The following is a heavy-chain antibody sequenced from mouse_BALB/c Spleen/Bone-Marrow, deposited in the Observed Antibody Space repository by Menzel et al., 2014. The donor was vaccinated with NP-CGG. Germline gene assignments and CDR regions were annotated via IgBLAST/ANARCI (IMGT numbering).Heavy chain of an antibody. CDR1: GFNIKDTY. Sequence: EVQLQQSGAELVKPGASVKLSCTASGFNIKDTYMHWVKQRPEQGLEWIGRIDPANGNTKYDPKIQGKATITAEPSSNTAYLQLISLTSEDTAVYYCANYYYGSSLFAYWGQGTLVTVSA. CDR3: ANYYYGSSLFAY. J-gene: IGHJ3*01. CDR2: IDPANGNT. V-gene: IGHV14-3*02. D-gene: IGHD1-1*01.